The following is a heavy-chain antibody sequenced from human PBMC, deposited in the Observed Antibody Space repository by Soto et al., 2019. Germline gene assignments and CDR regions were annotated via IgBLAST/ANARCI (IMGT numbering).Heavy chain of an antibody. CDR1: GGSMSSFSYY. CDR3: ASSSFWSFDY. V-gene: IGHV4-39*01. Sequence: SETLSLTCTVSGGSMSSFSYYWGWIRQPPGKGLEWIGSNYYSGSTYYKPSLKSRVTISVDTSKNQFSLNLSSVTAADTAVYYCASSSFWSFDYWGQGTLVTVSS. D-gene: IGHD3-3*01. J-gene: IGHJ4*02. CDR2: NYYSGST.